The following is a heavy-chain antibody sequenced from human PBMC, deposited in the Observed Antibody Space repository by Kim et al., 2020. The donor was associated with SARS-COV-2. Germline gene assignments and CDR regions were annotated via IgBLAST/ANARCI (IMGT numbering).Heavy chain of an antibody. CDR2: ISYDGSHE. V-gene: IGHV3-30*18. CDR1: GLTFSRYG. J-gene: IGHJ5*02. D-gene: IGHD2-2*01. Sequence: GGSLRLSCAASGLTFSRYGMNWVRQAPGMGLEWVAVISYDGSHEYYADSVKGRFTISRDNSKNTLYLQMNSLRTEDTAVYCCAKATIARVPAGKMWFDTSGQGTMVTVSS. CDR3: AKATIARVPAGKMWFDT.